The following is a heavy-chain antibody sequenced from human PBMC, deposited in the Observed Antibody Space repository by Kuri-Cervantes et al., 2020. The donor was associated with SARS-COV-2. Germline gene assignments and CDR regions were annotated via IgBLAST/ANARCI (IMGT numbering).Heavy chain of an antibody. V-gene: IGHV3-74*01. Sequence: GESLKISCAASGFSFSSYGMSWVRQAPGKGLVWVSRINSDGSSTSYADSVKGRFTISRDNAKNTLYLQMNSLRAEDTAVYYCARGITGTHPSGYWGQGTRVTVSS. J-gene: IGHJ4*02. CDR1: GFSFSSYG. CDR2: INSDGSST. D-gene: IGHD1-20*01. CDR3: ARGITGTHPSGY.